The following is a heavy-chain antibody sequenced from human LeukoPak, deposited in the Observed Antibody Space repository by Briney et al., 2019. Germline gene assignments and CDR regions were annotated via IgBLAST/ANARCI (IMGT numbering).Heavy chain of an antibody. V-gene: IGHV3-49*04. CDR1: GFTFGDYA. Sequence: PGGSLRLSCTASGFTFGDYAMSWVRQAPGKGLEWVGFIRSKAYGGTTEYAASVKGRFTISRDDSKSIAYLQMNSLKTEDTAVYYCTRSSSHPRGYSGYDFYYYYYMGVWGKGTTVTISS. J-gene: IGHJ6*03. D-gene: IGHD5-12*01. CDR2: IRSKAYGGTT. CDR3: TRSSSHPRGYSGYDFYYYYYMGV.